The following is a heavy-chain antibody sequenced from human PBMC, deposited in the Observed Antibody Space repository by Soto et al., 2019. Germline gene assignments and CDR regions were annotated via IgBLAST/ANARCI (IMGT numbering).Heavy chain of an antibody. Sequence: SETLSLTCTVSGGSISSGDYYWSWIRQPQGKGLEWIGYIYYSGSTYYNPSLKSRVTISVDTSKNQFSLKLSSVTAADTAVYCRARDSVRVNDYWGQGTLVTVSS. CDR1: GGSISSGDYY. CDR2: IYYSGST. D-gene: IGHD2-21*01. CDR3: ARDSVRVNDY. V-gene: IGHV4-30-4*01. J-gene: IGHJ4*02.